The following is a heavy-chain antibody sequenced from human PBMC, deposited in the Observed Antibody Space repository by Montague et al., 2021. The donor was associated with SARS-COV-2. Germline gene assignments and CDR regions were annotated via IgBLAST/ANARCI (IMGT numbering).Heavy chain of an antibody. CDR1: GGSISSSNW. CDR2: IYHSGST. CDR3: ARGVSSVNMILVVIGFAYYFDY. V-gene: IGHV4-4*02. J-gene: IGHJ4*02. Sequence: SETLSLTCAVSGGSISSSNWWSWVRQPPGKGLEWIGEIYHSGSTNYNPSLKSRVTISADTSKNQFSLKLSSVTTADTAVYFCARGVSSVNMILVVIGFAYYFDYWAQGTLVTVSS. D-gene: IGHD3-22*01.